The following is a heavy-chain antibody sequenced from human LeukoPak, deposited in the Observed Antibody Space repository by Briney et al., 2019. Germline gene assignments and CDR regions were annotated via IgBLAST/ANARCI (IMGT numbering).Heavy chain of an antibody. D-gene: IGHD6-13*01. CDR3: ARDGLYSSSWQTFDY. J-gene: IGHJ4*02. V-gene: IGHV3-74*01. Sequence: PGGSLRLSCAASGFTFSSYWMHWVRQAPGKGLVWVSRINSDGSSTSYADSVKGRFTISRDNAKNTVYLQMNSLRAEDTAVYYCARDGLYSSSWQTFDYWGQGTLVTVYS. CDR1: GFTFSSYW. CDR2: INSDGSST.